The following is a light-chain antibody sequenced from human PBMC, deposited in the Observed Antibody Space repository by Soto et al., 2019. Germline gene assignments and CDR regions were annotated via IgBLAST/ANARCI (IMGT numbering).Light chain of an antibody. CDR2: GTS. J-gene: IGKJ1*01. V-gene: IGKV3-20*01. Sequence: TQSPGPLSLSPGERATLSCKAVQSVTSIYLAWYQQKPGQAPRLLIYGTSFRASGIPDRFRGSGSGTDFTLTISSLEPEDSAVYYCQDSSTSPWPFGQGTKVDIK. CDR3: QDSSTSPWP. CDR1: QSVTSIY.